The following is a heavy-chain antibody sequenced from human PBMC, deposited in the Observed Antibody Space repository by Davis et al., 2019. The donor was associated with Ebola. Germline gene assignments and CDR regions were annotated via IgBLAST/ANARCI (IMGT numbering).Heavy chain of an antibody. CDR1: GGSISSGGYS. J-gene: IGHJ4*02. V-gene: IGHV4-61*08. CDR2: ISYSGRT. D-gene: IGHD1-26*01. Sequence: PSETLSLTCAVSGGSISSGGYSWSWIRQSPGNGLEWLGYISYSGRTNYNPSFKDRVTISVDASQNELSLNLASVTSADTAIYYCATDRGRTSDFDHWGQGTLVAVSS. CDR3: ATDRGRTSDFDH.